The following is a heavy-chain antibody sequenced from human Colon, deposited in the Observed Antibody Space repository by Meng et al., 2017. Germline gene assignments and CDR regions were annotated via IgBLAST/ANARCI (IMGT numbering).Heavy chain of an antibody. CDR3: ARDNLLTSGSRFCFDY. CDR1: GGSVTITGYY. CDR2: IYYTGTT. V-gene: IGHV4-61*08. D-gene: IGHD6-19*01. Sequence: QVQLQEPGPGLVRPSETLSLTCTVSGGSVTITGYYWSWIRQSPGKGLEWIGYIYYTGTTNYNPSLKSRVTISVDTSKNQFSLKLSSVTPADTAVYFCARDNLLTSGSRFCFDYWGQGALVTVSS. J-gene: IGHJ4*02.